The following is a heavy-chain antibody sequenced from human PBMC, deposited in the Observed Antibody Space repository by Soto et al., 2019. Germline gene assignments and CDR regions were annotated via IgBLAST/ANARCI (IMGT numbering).Heavy chain of an antibody. Sequence: QVQLQESGPGLVKPSETLSLTCTVSGGSISSYYWSWIRQPPGKGLEWIGYIYYSGSTNYNPSLKSRVTRSVDTSKNQFSMKLRSVTAADTAVYYCARHGKLLWFGDHAFDIWGQGTMVTVSS. CDR3: ARHGKLLWFGDHAFDI. D-gene: IGHD3-10*01. V-gene: IGHV4-59*08. CDR2: IYYSGST. J-gene: IGHJ3*02. CDR1: GGSISSYY.